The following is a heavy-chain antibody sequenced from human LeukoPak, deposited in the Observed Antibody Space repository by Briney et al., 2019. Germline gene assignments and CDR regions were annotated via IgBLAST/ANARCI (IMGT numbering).Heavy chain of an antibody. CDR2: IIPIFGIA. CDR1: GDTFSSYA. V-gene: IGHV1-69*04. Sequence: ASVKVSCKASGDTFSSYAISWVRQAPGQGLEWMGRIIPIFGIANYAQKFQGRVTITADKSTSTAYMELSSLRSEDTAVYYCARDYYDSSGPPLDYWGQGTLVTVSS. D-gene: IGHD3-22*01. CDR3: ARDYYDSSGPPLDY. J-gene: IGHJ4*02.